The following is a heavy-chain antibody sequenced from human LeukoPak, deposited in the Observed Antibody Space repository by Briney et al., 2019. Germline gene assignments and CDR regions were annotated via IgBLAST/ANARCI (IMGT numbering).Heavy chain of an antibody. CDR3: ARDPGRQYSSIADV. D-gene: IGHD6-19*01. V-gene: IGHV3-7*03. CDR1: GFTFSSYW. J-gene: IGHJ6*02. Sequence: PGGSLRLSCPASGFTFSSYWMSWVRQAPGKGLEWVANMKQDGSEKYYVDSVKGRFTISRDNAKNSLYLQMDSLRAEDTAVYYCARDPGRQYSSIADVWGQGTAVTVSS. CDR2: MKQDGSEK.